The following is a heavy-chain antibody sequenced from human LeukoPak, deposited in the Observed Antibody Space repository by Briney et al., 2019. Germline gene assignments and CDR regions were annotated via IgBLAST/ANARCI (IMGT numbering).Heavy chain of an antibody. CDR2: ISYDGSNK. CDR3: ARDTEGKGVDY. D-gene: IGHD4-11*01. J-gene: IGHJ4*02. V-gene: IGHV3-30*04. CDR1: GFTFSSYA. Sequence: PGRSLRLSCAASGFTFSSYAMHWVRQAPGKGLEWVAVISYDGSNKYYADSVKGRFTISRDNSKNTLYLQMNSLRAEDMAVYYCARDTEGKGVDYWGQGTLVTVSS.